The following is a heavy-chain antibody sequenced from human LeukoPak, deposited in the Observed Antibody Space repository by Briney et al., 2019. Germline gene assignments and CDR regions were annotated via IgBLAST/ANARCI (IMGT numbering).Heavy chain of an antibody. D-gene: IGHD1-7*01. CDR2: ISAYNGNT. J-gene: IGHJ4*02. CDR3: ASTKGGTDYFDY. Sequence: ASVKVSCKASGYTFTSYGISWVRQAPGQGLEWMGWISAYNGNTNYAQKLQGRVTMTTDASTSTAYMELRSLRSDDTAVYYCASTKGGTDYFDYWGQGTLLTVSS. CDR1: GYTFTSYG. V-gene: IGHV1-18*01.